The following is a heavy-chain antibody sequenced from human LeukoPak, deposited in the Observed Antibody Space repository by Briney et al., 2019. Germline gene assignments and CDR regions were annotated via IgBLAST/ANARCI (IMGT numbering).Heavy chain of an antibody. Sequence: PSETLSLTCAVYGGSFSGYYWSWIRQPPGKGLEWIGEINHSGSTNYNPSLKSRVTISVDTSKNQFSLKLSSVTAADTAVYYCARGLWFGERAYAFDIWGQGTMVTVSS. D-gene: IGHD3-10*01. V-gene: IGHV4-34*01. CDR2: INHSGST. J-gene: IGHJ3*02. CDR3: ARGLWFGERAYAFDI. CDR1: GGSFSGYY.